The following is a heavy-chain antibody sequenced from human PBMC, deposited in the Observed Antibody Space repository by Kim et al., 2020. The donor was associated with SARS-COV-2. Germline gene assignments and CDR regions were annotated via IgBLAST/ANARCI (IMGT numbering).Heavy chain of an antibody. CDR3: AGCDGDGYNTLSFDY. J-gene: IGHJ4*02. V-gene: IGHV4-59*01. D-gene: IGHD5-12*01. Sequence: PTLRSRVTISVDTSKNQFSLKLSAVTAADTAVYYCAGCDGDGYNTLSFDYWGQGTLVTVSS.